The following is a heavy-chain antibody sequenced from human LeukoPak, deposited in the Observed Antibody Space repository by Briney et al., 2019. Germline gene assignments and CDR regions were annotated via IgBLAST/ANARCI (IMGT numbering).Heavy chain of an antibody. V-gene: IGHV3-48*01. CDR1: GFTFSSYS. D-gene: IGHD4-17*01. CDR3: ARDRAYGDYPEYFDY. CDR2: ISSSSSTI. Sequence: GGSLRLSCAASGFTFSSYSMNWVRQAPGKGLEWVSYISSSSSTIYYADSVKGRFTISRDNAKNSLYLQMNSLRAEDTAVYYCARDRAYGDYPEYFDYWGQGTLVTVSS. J-gene: IGHJ4*02.